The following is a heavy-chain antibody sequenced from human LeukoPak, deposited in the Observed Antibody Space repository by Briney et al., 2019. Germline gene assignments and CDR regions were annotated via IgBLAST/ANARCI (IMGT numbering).Heavy chain of an antibody. D-gene: IGHD6-19*01. CDR2: MNPSGGRT. J-gene: IGHJ6*03. CDR3: ARDAGNDQWLVPYYYYRDV. V-gene: IGHV1-46*01. CDR1: GSTFTSSD. Sequence: ASGRLCCTAAGSTFTSSDVNWGREAPGQGLGGMGIMNPSGGRTGYAQKFQGRVSMTRDTSTSTVYMELSSLRSEDTAVYYCARDAGNDQWLVPYYYYRDVWGKGTTVTVSS.